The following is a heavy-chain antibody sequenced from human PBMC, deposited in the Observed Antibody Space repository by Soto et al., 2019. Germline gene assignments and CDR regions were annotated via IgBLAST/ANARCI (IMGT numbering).Heavy chain of an antibody. CDR2: INAGNGNT. Sequence: ASVKVSCKASGYTLTSYAMHWVRHAPGQRLEWMGWINAGNGNTKYSQKFQGRVTITRDTSASTAYMELSSLRAEDTAVYYCTRDRPGPQHYFDYWGQGNMVTVSS. CDR1: GYTLTSYA. J-gene: IGHJ4*02. V-gene: IGHV1-3*01. D-gene: IGHD6-6*01. CDR3: TRDRPGPQHYFDY.